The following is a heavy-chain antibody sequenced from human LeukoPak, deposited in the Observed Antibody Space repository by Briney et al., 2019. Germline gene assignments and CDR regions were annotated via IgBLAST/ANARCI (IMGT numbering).Heavy chain of an antibody. CDR3: AKWKYSNSGIDDY. Sequence: GGSLRLSCAASGFTFSSSAMSWVRQVPGKGLEWVSVISGSGDNTYYADSVKGRFTISRDNSKNMLYLQMNSLRAEDTAVYYCAKWKYSNSGIDDYWGQGTLVTVSS. CDR2: ISGSGDNT. J-gene: IGHJ4*02. D-gene: IGHD6-6*01. CDR1: GFTFSSSA. V-gene: IGHV3-23*01.